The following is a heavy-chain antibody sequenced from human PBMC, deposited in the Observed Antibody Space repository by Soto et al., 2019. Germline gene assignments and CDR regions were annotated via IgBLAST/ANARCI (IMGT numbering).Heavy chain of an antibody. CDR3: ARGWQSAFDI. CDR1: GFTVSDNY. V-gene: IGHV3-53*01. J-gene: IGHJ3*02. D-gene: IGHD6-13*01. CDR2: IYRGGAT. Sequence: PGGSLRLSCAASGFTVSDNYMSWVRQAPGKGLEWASVIYRGGATYYANSVTGRFTISRDTSLHLQMNSLKTEDTAIYYCARGWQSAFDIWGQGTMVTVSS.